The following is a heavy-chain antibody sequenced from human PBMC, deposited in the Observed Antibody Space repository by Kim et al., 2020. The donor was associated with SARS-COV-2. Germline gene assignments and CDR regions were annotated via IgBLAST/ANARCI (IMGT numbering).Heavy chain of an antibody. CDR2: MGGDEQT. D-gene: IGHD2-21*01. CDR3: GQKLWGFSAYDY. CDR1: GFTFSSYA. V-gene: IGHV3-23*01. Sequence: GGSLRLSCAASGFTFSSYAMNWVRQAPGKGLEWVSGMGGDEQTYYEDSVNGRFTISTDNSSNTIYLQNINLIAADTAVYYCGQKLWGFSAYDYWGKGTL. J-gene: IGHJ4*02.